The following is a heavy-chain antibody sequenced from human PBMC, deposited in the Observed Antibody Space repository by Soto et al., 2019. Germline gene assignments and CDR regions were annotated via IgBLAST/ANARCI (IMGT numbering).Heavy chain of an antibody. CDR3: ARDTPPPDY. Sequence: QVQLVQSGAEVKKPGASVKVSCKTSGYTFTSYHISWVRQAPGQGLEWMGWISAYNTNTNYAQKFQGRVTMTTDTLARTAYMELTSLRSDDTALYYCARDTPPPDYWGQGTLVTVSS. CDR2: ISAYNTNT. CDR1: GYTFTSYH. J-gene: IGHJ4*02. V-gene: IGHV1-18*01.